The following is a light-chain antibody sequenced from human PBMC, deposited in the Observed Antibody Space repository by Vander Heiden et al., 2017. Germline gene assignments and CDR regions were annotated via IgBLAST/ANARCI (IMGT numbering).Light chain of an antibody. CDR2: KAS. Sequence: ETQMTPSPSTLSASVGDGVTITCRASRTIYTWLAWYQQKPGKAPKVLIHKASTLESGVPSRFSGSGSGTEFTLTISNLQPDDFATYYCQQYNSYLYTFGQGTKVEV. J-gene: IGKJ2*01. CDR1: RTIYTW. CDR3: QQYNSYLYT. V-gene: IGKV1-5*03.